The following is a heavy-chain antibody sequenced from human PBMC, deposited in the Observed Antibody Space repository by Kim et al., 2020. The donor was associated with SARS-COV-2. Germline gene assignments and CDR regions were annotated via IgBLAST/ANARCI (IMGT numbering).Heavy chain of an antibody. CDR3: ARGRYSSSWYGWKTFDI. V-gene: IGHV4-34*01. D-gene: IGHD6-13*01. J-gene: IGHJ3*02. Sequence: PSLKSRLTMSVDTPTNQFSLKLSSVTAADTAVYYCARGRYSSSWYGWKTFDIWGQGTMVTVSS.